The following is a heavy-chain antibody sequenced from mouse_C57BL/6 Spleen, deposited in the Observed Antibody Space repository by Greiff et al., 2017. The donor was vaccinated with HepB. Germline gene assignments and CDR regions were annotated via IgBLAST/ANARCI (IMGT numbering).Heavy chain of an antibody. J-gene: IGHJ2*01. Sequence: VKLQQSGPELVKPGASVKISCKASGYAFSSSWMNWVKQRPGKGLEWIGRIYPGDGDTNYNGKFKGKATLTADKSSSTAYMQLSSLTSEDSAVYFCARSGLWPDYFDYWGQGTTLTVSS. CDR1: GYAFSSSW. D-gene: IGHD3-1*01. CDR3: ARSGLWPDYFDY. V-gene: IGHV1-82*01. CDR2: IYPGDGDT.